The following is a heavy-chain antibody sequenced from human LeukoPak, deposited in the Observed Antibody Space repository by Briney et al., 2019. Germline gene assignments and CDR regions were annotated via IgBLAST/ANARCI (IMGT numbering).Heavy chain of an antibody. Sequence: PSETLSLTCTVSGVSINSNSIYWGWIRQPPGKGLEWIGKIYYTGNTYYNPSLRSRVTISVDTSKNQFSLKLSSVTAADTAVYYCARFGDGSGTYFDYWGQGTLVTVSS. CDR2: IYYTGNT. CDR1: GVSINSNSIY. CDR3: ARFGDGSGTYFDY. D-gene: IGHD3-10*01. J-gene: IGHJ4*02. V-gene: IGHV4-39*01.